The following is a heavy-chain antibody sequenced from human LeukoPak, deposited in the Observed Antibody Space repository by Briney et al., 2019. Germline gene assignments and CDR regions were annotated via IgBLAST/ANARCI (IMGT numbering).Heavy chain of an antibody. CDR1: GFTFSSYA. J-gene: IGHJ3*02. CDR3: ARDRAYAFDI. CDR2: TSGNGGKT. V-gene: IGHV3-23*01. Sequence: GGSLRLSCAASGFTFSSYAMSWVRQAPGKGLEWVSATSGNGGKTYYADSVKGRFTISRDNPKNTLHLQVNSLSAEDTAVYYCARDRAYAFDIWGQGTMVTVSS.